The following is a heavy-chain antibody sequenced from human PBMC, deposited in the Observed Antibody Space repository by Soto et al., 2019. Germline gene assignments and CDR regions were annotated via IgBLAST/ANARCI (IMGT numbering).Heavy chain of an antibody. V-gene: IGHV3-48*01. CDR3: AGDVGCVGGFGESVRHFDY. CDR1: GFTFSSYS. J-gene: IGHJ4*02. CDR2: ISSSSSTI. D-gene: IGHD3-10*01. Sequence: EVQLVESGGGLVQPGGSLRLSCAASGFTFSSYSMNWVRQAPGKGLEWVSYISSSSSTIYYADSVKGRFTISRDNAKNSLYLQKISGRGEDTAVLYCAGDVGCVGGFGESVRHFDYWGQGTLVTVSS.